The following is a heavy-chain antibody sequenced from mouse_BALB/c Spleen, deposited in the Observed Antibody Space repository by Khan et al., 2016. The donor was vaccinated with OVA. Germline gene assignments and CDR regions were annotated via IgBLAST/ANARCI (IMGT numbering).Heavy chain of an antibody. CDR2: IYPGNSDT. CDR1: GYTFTNYW. V-gene: IGHV1-5*01. J-gene: IGHJ2*01. CDR3: TRNGFGNYESWDY. D-gene: IGHD2-1*01. Sequence: DVHLQESGTVLARPGSSVKMSCKASGYTFTNYWMHWVKQRPGQGLEWIGAIYPGNSDTNYNQRFKGKAKLTAVTSTSTAYMELNSLTNEDSAVYYCTRNGFGNYESWDYWGQGITLTVSS.